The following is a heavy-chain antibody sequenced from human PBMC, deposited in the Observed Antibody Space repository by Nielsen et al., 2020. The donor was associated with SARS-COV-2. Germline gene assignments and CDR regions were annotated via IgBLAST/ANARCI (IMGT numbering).Heavy chain of an antibody. CDR3: ARLYYDSSGRPYCFDY. Sequence: GSLRLSCAVYGGSFSGYYWSWIRQPPGKGLEWIGEINHNGITNYNPSLKSRVTISVDTSKNQFSLKLSSVTAADTAVYYCARLYYDSSGRPYCFDYWGQGTLVTVSS. CDR2: INHNGIT. J-gene: IGHJ4*02. D-gene: IGHD3-22*01. CDR1: GGSFSGYY. V-gene: IGHV4-34*01.